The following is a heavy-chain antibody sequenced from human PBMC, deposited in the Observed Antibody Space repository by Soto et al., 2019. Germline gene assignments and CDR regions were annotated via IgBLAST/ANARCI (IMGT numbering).Heavy chain of an antibody. D-gene: IGHD6-19*01. CDR3: ARVPDSSLGTMDV. CDR2: MFPGDSDT. CDR1: GYSFTTYW. Sequence: PGESLNISCKGSGYSFTTYWIGWVRQLPGQGLEWMGVMFPGDSDTRYSPSFQGQVTMSADPSTNTAYLEWSSLKAADSAMYYCARVPDSSLGTMDVWGQGTTVTVSS. J-gene: IGHJ6*02. V-gene: IGHV5-51*01.